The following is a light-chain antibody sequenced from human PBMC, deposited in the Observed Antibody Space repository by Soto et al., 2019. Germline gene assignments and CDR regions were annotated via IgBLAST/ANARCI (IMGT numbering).Light chain of an antibody. CDR3: QQSYSTPQT. V-gene: IGKV1-39*01. J-gene: IGKJ1*01. CDR1: QSISSY. Sequence: DLQMTQSPSSLSASVGDRVTITCRASQSISSYLHWYQQKPGKAPKLLIYAASSLQSGVPSRFSGSGSGTDFTLTISSLQVEDFATYYCQQSYSTPQTFGQGTKVEIK. CDR2: AAS.